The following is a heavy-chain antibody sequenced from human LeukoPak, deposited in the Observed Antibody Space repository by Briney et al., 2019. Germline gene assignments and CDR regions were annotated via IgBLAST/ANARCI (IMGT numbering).Heavy chain of an antibody. V-gene: IGHV1-69*13. D-gene: IGHD3-10*01. CDR3: ARLTMVRGVTYGMDV. CDR1: GGAFSSYA. J-gene: IGHJ6*02. Sequence: SVKVSCKASGGAFSSYAISWVRQAPGQGLEWMGGIIPIFGTANYAQKFQGRVTITADESTSTAYMELSSLRSEDTAVYYCARLTMVRGVTYGMDVWGQGTTVTVSS. CDR2: IIPIFGTA.